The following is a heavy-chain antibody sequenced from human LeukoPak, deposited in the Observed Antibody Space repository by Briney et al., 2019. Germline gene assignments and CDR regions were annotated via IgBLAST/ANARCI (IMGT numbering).Heavy chain of an antibody. CDR2: INPNSGGT. V-gene: IGHV1-2*02. J-gene: IGHJ5*02. D-gene: IGHD1-20*01. Sequence: ASVKVSCKASGGTFSSYAISWVRQAPGQGLEWMGWINPNSGGTNYAQKFQGRVTMTRDTSISTAYMELSRLRSDDTAVYYCARDNLGGWFDPWGQGTLVTVSS. CDR3: ARDNLGGWFDP. CDR1: GGTFSSYA.